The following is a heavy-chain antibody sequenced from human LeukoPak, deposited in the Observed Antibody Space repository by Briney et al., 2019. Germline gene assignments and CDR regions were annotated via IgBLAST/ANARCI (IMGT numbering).Heavy chain of an antibody. CDR1: GFTFSRYV. CDR2: VSESGSNR. CDR3: AKDLSPGHY. Sequence: GESLRLSCVTSGFTFSRYVMSWVRQAPGRGLEWVSSVSESGSNRYYADSVKGRFTISRDNSKNTLYLQMNSLRAGDTAVYFCAKDLSPGHYWGQGTLVTVSS. D-gene: IGHD2/OR15-2a*01. V-gene: IGHV3-23*01. J-gene: IGHJ4*02.